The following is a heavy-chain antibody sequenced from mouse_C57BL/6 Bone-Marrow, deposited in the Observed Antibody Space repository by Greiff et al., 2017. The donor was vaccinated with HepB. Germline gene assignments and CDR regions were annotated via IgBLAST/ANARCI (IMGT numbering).Heavy chain of an antibody. CDR2: ISDGGSYT. CDR1: GFTFSSYA. V-gene: IGHV5-4*03. CDR3: ARVENAYYSNYVGYYLDY. J-gene: IGHJ2*01. D-gene: IGHD2-5*01. Sequence: EVMLVESGGGLVKPGGSLKLSCAASGFTFSSYAMSWVRQTPEKRLEWVATISDGGSYTYYPDNVKGRFTISRDNAKNNLYLQMSHLKSEDTAMYYCARVENAYYSNYVGYYLDYWGQGTTLTVSS.